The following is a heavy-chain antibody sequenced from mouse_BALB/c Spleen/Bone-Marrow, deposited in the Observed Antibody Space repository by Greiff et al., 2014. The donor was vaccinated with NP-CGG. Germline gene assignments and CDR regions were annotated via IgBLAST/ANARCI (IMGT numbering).Heavy chain of an antibody. J-gene: IGHJ3*01. V-gene: IGHV2-9*02. D-gene: IGHD2-4*01. CDR3: AREGSTMITTPFAY. CDR2: IWAGGST. Sequence: VKLVESGPGLVAPSQSLSITCTVSGFSLTSYGVHWVRQPPGKGLEWLGVIWAGGSTNYNSAHMSRLSISKDNSKSQVFLKMNSLQTDDTAMYYCAREGSTMITTPFAYWGQGTLVTVSA. CDR1: GFSLTSYG.